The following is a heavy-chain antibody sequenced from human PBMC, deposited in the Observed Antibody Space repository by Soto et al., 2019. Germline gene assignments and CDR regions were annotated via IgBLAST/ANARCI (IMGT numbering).Heavy chain of an antibody. J-gene: IGHJ4*02. Sequence: QVQLVQSGAEVKKPGASVKVSCKASGYTFTNYAMHWVRQAPGQRLEWMGWINAANGNTKYSQKFQGRVTITRDTSASTAYMELISLRSEYTAVYYCARSSGYYYVAYWGQGTLVTVSS. CDR2: INAANGNT. D-gene: IGHD3-22*01. CDR1: GYTFTNYA. V-gene: IGHV1-3*01. CDR3: ARSSGYYYVAY.